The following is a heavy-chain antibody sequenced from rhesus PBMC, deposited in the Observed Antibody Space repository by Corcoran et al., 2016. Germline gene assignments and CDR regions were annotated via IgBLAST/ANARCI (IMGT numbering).Heavy chain of an antibody. CDR3: TREEGGSGWSGFDY. Sequence: QVQLVQSGAEIKQPGASVKLSCKASGYTFTNYYIHWVRQAPGQGLEWIGLISPYNSNKGYAKNVQGRVTITTDTSTSTGYMELSSLRSEDTAVYYCTREEGGSGWSGFDYWGQGVLVTVSS. CDR2: ISPYNSNK. J-gene: IGHJ4*01. D-gene: IGHD6S26*01. CDR1: GYTFTNYY. V-gene: IGHV1-180*01.